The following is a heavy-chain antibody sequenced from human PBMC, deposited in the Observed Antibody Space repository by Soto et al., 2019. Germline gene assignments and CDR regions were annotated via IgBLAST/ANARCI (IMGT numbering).Heavy chain of an antibody. CDR3: ATAGGIATAGAFNY. J-gene: IGHJ4*02. D-gene: IGHD6-13*01. CDR2: ISGSGGST. Sequence: EVQLLESGGGLVQPGGSLRLSCAASGFTFSSYAMSWVRQAPGKGLEWVSAISGSGGSTYYADSVKGRFTISRDSSKNTLDLQMNSLRAEDTAVYYCATAGGIATAGAFNYWGQGTLVTVSS. V-gene: IGHV3-23*01. CDR1: GFTFSSYA.